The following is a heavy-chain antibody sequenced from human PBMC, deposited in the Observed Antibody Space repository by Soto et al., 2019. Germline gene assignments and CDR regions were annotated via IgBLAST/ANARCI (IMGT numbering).Heavy chain of an antibody. CDR2: ISPYNGNT. J-gene: IGHJ3*02. CDR1: GYTFISYG. V-gene: IGHV1-18*01. CDR3: ARDQTKWLTDAFDI. Sequence: HVQLVQSGAEVKKPGASLKVSCKASGYTFISYGVSWVRQAPGQGLEWLGWISPYNGNTNYAQKFQGRITMTTDTSTSTVYMDLRSLRTDVTAFYYCARDQTKWLTDAFDIWGQGTMVVVSS. D-gene: IGHD2-8*01.